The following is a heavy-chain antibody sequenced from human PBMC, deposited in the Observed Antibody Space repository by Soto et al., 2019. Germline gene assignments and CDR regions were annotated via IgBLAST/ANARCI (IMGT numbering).Heavy chain of an antibody. CDR3: ARAQRWGSPDY. D-gene: IGHD7-27*01. Sequence: PGGSLRLSCAASGFTFSDYYMSWIRQAPGKGLEWVSYINRSGSTIYYADSVKGRFTISRDNAKNSLYLQMNSLRAEDTAVYYCARAQRWGSPDYWGQGTLVTVSS. CDR2: INRSGSTI. V-gene: IGHV3-11*01. CDR1: GFTFSDYY. J-gene: IGHJ4*02.